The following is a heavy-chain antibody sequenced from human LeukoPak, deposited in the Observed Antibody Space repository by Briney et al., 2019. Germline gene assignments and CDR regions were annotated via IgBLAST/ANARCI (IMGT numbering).Heavy chain of an antibody. CDR3: ARDGRALLRDFDY. D-gene: IGHD1-26*01. Sequence: PGGSLRLSCAASGFTFSSYGIHWVRQAPGKGLEWVAGIWYDGSNYYYADSVKGRFTISRDNSKNTLYLQMNSLRAEDTGVCYCARDGRALLRDFDYWGQGTLVTVSS. CDR1: GFTFSSYG. CDR2: IWYDGSNY. J-gene: IGHJ4*02. V-gene: IGHV3-33*08.